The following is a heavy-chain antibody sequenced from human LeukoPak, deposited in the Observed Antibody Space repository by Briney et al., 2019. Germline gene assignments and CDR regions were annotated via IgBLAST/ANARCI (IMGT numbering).Heavy chain of an antibody. D-gene: IGHD3-16*01. Sequence: ASVKVSCKASGYTFTIHWVRQAPEQGLEWMGIINPSGGSTSYAQKFQGRVTMTEDTSTDTAYMELSSLRSEDTAVYYCATDLDSPFGLRARWGQGTLVTVSS. CDR1: GYTFT. V-gene: IGHV1-46*01. CDR2: INPSGGST. J-gene: IGHJ4*02. CDR3: ATDLDSPFGLRAR.